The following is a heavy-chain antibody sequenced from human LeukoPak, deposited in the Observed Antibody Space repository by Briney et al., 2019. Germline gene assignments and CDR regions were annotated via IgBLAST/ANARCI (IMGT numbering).Heavy chain of an antibody. CDR2: THYSGSP. CDR1: GGSIRSDY. D-gene: IGHD3-10*01. V-gene: IGHV4-59*01. J-gene: IGHJ5*02. CDR3: ARGGYYGSGNDFRFDP. Sequence: PSETLSLTCTVSGGSIRSDYWSWIRQPPGKGLEWIGYTHYSGSPNYNPSLKSRVTISVDTSKNQFSLKLSSVTAADTAVYYCARGGYYGSGNDFRFDPWGQGTLVTVSS.